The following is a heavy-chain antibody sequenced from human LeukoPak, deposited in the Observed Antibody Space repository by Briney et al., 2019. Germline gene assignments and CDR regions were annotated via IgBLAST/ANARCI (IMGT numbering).Heavy chain of an antibody. Sequence: SVKVSCKASGGTFSSYTISWVRQAPGQGLEWMGRIIPILGIANYAQKFQGRVTITADKSTSTAYMELSSLRSEDTAVYYCARDRDYDFWSGRDPNWFDRWGQGSLVTVYS. CDR1: GGTFSSYT. CDR2: IIPILGIA. D-gene: IGHD3-3*01. V-gene: IGHV1-69*04. J-gene: IGHJ5*02. CDR3: ARDRDYDFWSGRDPNWFDR.